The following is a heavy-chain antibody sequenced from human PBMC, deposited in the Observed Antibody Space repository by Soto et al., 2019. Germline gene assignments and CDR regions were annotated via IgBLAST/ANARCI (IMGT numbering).Heavy chain of an antibody. CDR1: GGTFSSYA. D-gene: IGHD6-13*01. V-gene: IGHV1-69*12. CDR2: IIPIFGTA. Sequence: QVQLVQSGAEVKKPGSSVKVSCKASGGTFSSYAISWVRQAPGQGLEWMGGIIPIFGTANYAQKFQGRVTITADESTSTAYMELSSLRSEDTAVYYCARDLAAAGTDYYGMDIWGQGTTVTVSS. J-gene: IGHJ6*02. CDR3: ARDLAAAGTDYYGMDI.